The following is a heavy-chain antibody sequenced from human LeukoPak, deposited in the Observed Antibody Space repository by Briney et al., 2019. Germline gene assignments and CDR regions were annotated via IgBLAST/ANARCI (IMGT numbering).Heavy chain of an antibody. J-gene: IGHJ4*02. V-gene: IGHV3-43*02. CDR1: GFTFDDYA. D-gene: IGHD5-18*01. Sequence: QPGGSLRLSCAASGFTFDDYAMHWVRQGPGKGLEWVSLISGDGGITYYGDSVKGRFTISRDNSKNSLYLQMNSLRTEETALYYCAIDIGGYSFAAEYWGQGTLVTVSS. CDR3: AIDIGGYSFAAEY. CDR2: ISGDGGIT.